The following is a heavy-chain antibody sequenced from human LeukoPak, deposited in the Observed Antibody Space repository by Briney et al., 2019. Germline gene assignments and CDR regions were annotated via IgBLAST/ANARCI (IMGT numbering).Heavy chain of an antibody. J-gene: IGHJ4*02. CDR1: GGSVSSGSYY. CDR3: AGGVVTATYFDY. D-gene: IGHD2-21*02. Sequence: KPSETLSLTCTVSGGSVSSGSYYWSWIRQPPGKGLEWIGYIYYSGSTNYNPSLKSRVTISVDTSKNQFSLKLSSVTAADTAVYYCAGGVVTATYFDYWGQGTLVTVSS. CDR2: IYYSGST. V-gene: IGHV4-61*01.